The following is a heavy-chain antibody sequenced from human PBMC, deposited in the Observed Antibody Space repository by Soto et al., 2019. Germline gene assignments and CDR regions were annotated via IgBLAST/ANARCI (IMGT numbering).Heavy chain of an antibody. V-gene: IGHV4-34*01. J-gene: IGHJ4*02. D-gene: IGHD2-15*01. CDR1: GGSFSGYY. Sequence: PSETLSLTCAVYGGSFSGYYWSWIRQPPGKGLEWIGEINHSGSTNYNPSLKSRVTISVDTSKNQFSLKLSSVTAADTAVYYCARGRRDIVVVVAATTLDYWGQGTLVTVSS. CDR2: INHSGST. CDR3: ARGRRDIVVVVAATTLDY.